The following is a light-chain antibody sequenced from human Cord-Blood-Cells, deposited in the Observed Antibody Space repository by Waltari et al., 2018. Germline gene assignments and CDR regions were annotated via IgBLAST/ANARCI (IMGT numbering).Light chain of an antibody. V-gene: IGKV3-20*01. Sequence: EIVLTQSPGTLSLSPGERATLSCRASQSVSSSYLAWYQQKPGQAPRLLIYGASSRATGIPDRFSGRGSGTDFTLTSSRLEPEDFAVYYCQQYGSSPFTFGPGTKVDIK. J-gene: IGKJ3*01. CDR3: QQYGSSPFT. CDR1: QSVSSSY. CDR2: GAS.